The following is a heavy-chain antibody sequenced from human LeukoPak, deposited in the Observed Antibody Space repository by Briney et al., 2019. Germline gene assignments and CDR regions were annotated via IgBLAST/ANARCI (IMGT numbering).Heavy chain of an antibody. V-gene: IGHV4-34*01. CDR2: INHSGRT. D-gene: IGHD3-22*01. CDR1: GGSFSGYY. Sequence: SETLSLACAVYGGSFSGYYWSWIRQPPGKGLEWIGEINHSGRTNYNPSLKSRVTISVDTSKNQFSLKLSSVTAADTAVYYCARARLGYYDSSGKYNWFDPWGQGTLLTVSS. CDR3: ARARLGYYDSSGKYNWFDP. J-gene: IGHJ5*02.